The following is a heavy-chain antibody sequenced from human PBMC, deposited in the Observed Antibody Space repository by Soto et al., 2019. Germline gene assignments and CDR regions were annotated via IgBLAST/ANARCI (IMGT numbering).Heavy chain of an antibody. V-gene: IGHV4-59*01. J-gene: IGHJ4*02. CDR3: ARERSDGNKRYFEF. CDR1: GVSITSYF. D-gene: IGHD3-9*01. CDR2: ISFSGAT. Sequence: PSETLSLTCTVSGVSITSYFWRWIRQTPGKGLDWLGSISFSGATYSNPSLKGRAALSVDTSENHLSLTLNSVTSADTAVYFCARERSDGNKRYFEFWAQGNQVTVSS.